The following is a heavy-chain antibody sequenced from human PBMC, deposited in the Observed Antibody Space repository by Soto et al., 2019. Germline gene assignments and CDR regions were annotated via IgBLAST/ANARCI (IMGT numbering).Heavy chain of an antibody. D-gene: IGHD5-18*01. CDR1: GFTFSSYG. Sequence: QVQLVESGGGVVQPGRSLRLSCAASGFTFSSYGMHWVRQAPGKGLEWVAVISYDGSNKYYADSVKGRFTISRDNSKNTLYLQMNSLRAEDTAVYYCAKDLGWIQLWNDAFDIWGQGTMVTVSS. V-gene: IGHV3-30*18. CDR2: ISYDGSNK. CDR3: AKDLGWIQLWNDAFDI. J-gene: IGHJ3*02.